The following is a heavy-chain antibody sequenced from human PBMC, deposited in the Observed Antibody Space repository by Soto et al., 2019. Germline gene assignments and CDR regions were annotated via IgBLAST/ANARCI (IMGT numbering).Heavy chain of an antibody. CDR3: ARGRRVRGPNNWFDP. D-gene: IGHD3-10*01. V-gene: IGHV1-8*01. Sequence: QVQLVESGAEVKKPGASVKVSCKASGYTFTSYDINWVRQATGQGLEWMGWMNPNSGNTGYAQKFQGRVTMTRTTSISTAYMELSSLRSEDTAVYYFARGRRVRGPNNWFDPWGQVTLVTVSS. J-gene: IGHJ5*02. CDR2: MNPNSGNT. CDR1: GYTFTSYD.